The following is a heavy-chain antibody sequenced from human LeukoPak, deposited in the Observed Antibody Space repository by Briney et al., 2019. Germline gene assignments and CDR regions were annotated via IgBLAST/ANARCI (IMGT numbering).Heavy chain of an antibody. J-gene: IGHJ4*02. CDR3: ARDSGRDGYNW. CDR2: IYYSGST. D-gene: IGHD5-24*01. CDR1: GGSISSYY. Sequence: SETLSLTCAVYGGSISSYYWSWIRQPPGKGLEWIGYIYYSGSTNYNPSLKSRVTISVDTSKNQFSLKLSSVTAADTAVYYCARDSGRDGYNWWGQGTLVTVSS. V-gene: IGHV4-59*01.